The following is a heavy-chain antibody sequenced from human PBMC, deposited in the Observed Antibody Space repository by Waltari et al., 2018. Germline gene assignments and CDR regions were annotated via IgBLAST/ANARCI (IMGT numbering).Heavy chain of an antibody. V-gene: IGHV1-2*06. CDR1: GYTFTRYY. CDR3: ARDLGSDYGNRDY. J-gene: IGHJ4*02. CDR2: INPNSGDT. D-gene: IGHD4-17*01. Sequence: QVHLVQSGAEVKKPGASVKVSCEASGYTFTRYYRQWGRRAPGQGREWMGRINPNSGDTNYAQKFQGRVTLTRYTSINTAYMELSSLKSDDTAVYYCARDLGSDYGNRDYWGQGTLVTVPS.